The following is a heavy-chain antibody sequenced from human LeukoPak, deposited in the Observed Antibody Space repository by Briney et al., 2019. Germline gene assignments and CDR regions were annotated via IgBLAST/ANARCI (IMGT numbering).Heavy chain of an antibody. CDR1: GGSFSGYY. Sequence: SETLSLTCAVYGGSFSGYYWSWIRQPPGKGLEWIGEINHSGSTNYDPSLKSRVTISVDTSKNQFSLKLSSVTAADTAVYYCATYDILTGYGRFDYWGQGTLVTVSS. J-gene: IGHJ4*02. CDR3: ATYDILTGYGRFDY. D-gene: IGHD3-9*01. CDR2: INHSGST. V-gene: IGHV4-34*01.